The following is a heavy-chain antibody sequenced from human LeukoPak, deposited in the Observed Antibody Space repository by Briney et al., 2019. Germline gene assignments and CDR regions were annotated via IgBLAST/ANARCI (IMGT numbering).Heavy chain of an antibody. Sequence: GGSLRLSCAASGFTFSSYAMSWVRQAPGKGLEWVSAISGSGGSTYYADSVKGRFTISRDNSKNTLYLQMNSLRAEDTAVYYCAKGVLDIVVVPAAPLDYWGQGNLVTVSS. D-gene: IGHD2-2*01. CDR1: GFTFSSYA. CDR3: AKGVLDIVVVPAAPLDY. J-gene: IGHJ4*02. CDR2: ISGSGGST. V-gene: IGHV3-23*01.